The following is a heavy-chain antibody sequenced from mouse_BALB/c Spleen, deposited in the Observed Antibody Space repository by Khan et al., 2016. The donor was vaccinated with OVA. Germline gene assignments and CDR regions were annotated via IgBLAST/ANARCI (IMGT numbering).Heavy chain of an antibody. CDR2: INTYTGEP. V-gene: IGHV9-1*02. Sequence: QVQLKQSGPELKKPGETVKISCKASAYTFTNYGMNWVKQAPGKGLKWMGWINTYTGEPTYTDDFKGRFAFSLETSASTAYLQLNNLKNEDMATYFWARGASYWYFDVWGAGTTVTVSS. CDR3: ARGASYWYFDV. CDR1: AYTFTNYG. J-gene: IGHJ1*01.